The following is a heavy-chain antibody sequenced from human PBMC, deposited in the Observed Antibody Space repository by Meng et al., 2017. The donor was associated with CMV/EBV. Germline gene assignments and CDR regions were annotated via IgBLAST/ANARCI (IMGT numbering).Heavy chain of an antibody. Sequence: HVHVWELGGGVVQPGRSLRLSCAASGFTFSSDAMHWVRQAPGKGLEWVAVISYDGSNKYYADSVKGRFTISRDNSKNTLYLQMNSLRAEDTAVYYCARGSVAGFDYWGQGTLVTVSS. CDR1: GFTFSSDA. V-gene: IGHV3-30-3*01. J-gene: IGHJ4*02. D-gene: IGHD6-19*01. CDR3: ARGSVAGFDY. CDR2: ISYDGSNK.